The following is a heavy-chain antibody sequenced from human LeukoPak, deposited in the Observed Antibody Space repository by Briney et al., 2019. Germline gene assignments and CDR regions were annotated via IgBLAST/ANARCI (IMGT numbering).Heavy chain of an antibody. D-gene: IGHD7-27*01. V-gene: IGHV3-49*04. J-gene: IGHJ3*02. CDR2: IRSKAYGGTT. Sequence: PGGSLRLSCAASGFTFSSYAMSRVRQAPGKGLEWVGFIRSKAYGGTTEYAASVKGRFTIPRDDSKSIAYLQMNSLKTEDTAVYYCTRDPQSNWGHAFDIWGQGTMVTVSS. CDR3: TRDPQSNWGHAFDI. CDR1: GFTFSSYA.